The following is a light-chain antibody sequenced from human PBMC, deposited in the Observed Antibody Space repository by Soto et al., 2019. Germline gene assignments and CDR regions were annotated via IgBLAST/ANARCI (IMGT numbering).Light chain of an antibody. CDR2: STS. CDR1: QNIENY. J-gene: IGKJ1*01. Sequence: TQLTQSPSSLSASVGDRVTVSCRSSQNIENYLSWYVQRPGKAPELLVYSTSKLKSGVPSRFRGSGSGTDFSLTISSLQSEDFGTYYCQQSSNSPWTFGQGTKVDI. V-gene: IGKV1-39*01. CDR3: QQSSNSPWT.